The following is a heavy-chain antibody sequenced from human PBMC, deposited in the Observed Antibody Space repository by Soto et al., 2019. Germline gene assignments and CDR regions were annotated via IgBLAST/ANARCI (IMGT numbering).Heavy chain of an antibody. Sequence: PVESLKISCKGSGYIYTNYWPGWVRQRPGKGLEWMGIIYPGDSDTRYSPSFQGQLTISAAKSINTAYLQWSSLTASDTAMYYCARPFDTTGWYDSWGQGTLVTVSS. CDR3: ARPFDTTGWYDS. J-gene: IGHJ5*01. D-gene: IGHD1-1*01. V-gene: IGHV5-51*01. CDR1: GYIYTNYW. CDR2: IYPGDSDT.